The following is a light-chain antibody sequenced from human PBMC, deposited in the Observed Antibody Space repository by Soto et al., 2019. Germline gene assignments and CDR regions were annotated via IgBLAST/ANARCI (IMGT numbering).Light chain of an antibody. Sequence: EIVLTQSPATLSLSPGERATLSCRASQSVSRYLAWYQQKPGQAPRLLIYDASNRAAGIPARFSGSGSGTDFTLTITSLEPEDFAVYYCQQRSSWPPALTFGGGTKLEIK. V-gene: IGKV3-11*01. CDR2: DAS. J-gene: IGKJ4*01. CDR3: QQRSSWPPALT. CDR1: QSVSRY.